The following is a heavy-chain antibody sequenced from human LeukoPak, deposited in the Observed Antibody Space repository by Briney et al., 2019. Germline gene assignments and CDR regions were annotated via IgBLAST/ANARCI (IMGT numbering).Heavy chain of an antibody. CDR3: ASEDRAVAGTHGLDY. CDR1: GGSISSGSYY. D-gene: IGHD6-19*01. V-gene: IGHV4-61*02. CDR2: IYTSGST. J-gene: IGHJ4*02. Sequence: SETLSLTCTVSGGSISSGSYYWSWIRQPAGKGLEWIGRIYTSGSTNYNPSLKSRVTISVDTSKNQFSLKLSSVTAADTAVYYCASEDRAVAGTHGLDYWGQGTLVTVSS.